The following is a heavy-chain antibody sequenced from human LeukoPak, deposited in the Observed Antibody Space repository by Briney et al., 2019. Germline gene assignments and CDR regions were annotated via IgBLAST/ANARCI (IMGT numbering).Heavy chain of an antibody. V-gene: IGHV4-34*01. J-gene: IGHJ4*02. CDR2: INHSGST. D-gene: IGHD3-22*01. CDR3: ARVRRSGYYRANDY. Sequence: PSEILSLNCAVYGGYFSGYNSSWIRHPPQQGLELSAEINHSGSTNYNPSLKSRVTISVDTSRNQFSLKLSSVTAADTAVYYCARVRRSGYYRANDYWGQGTLVTVSS. CDR1: GGYFSGYN.